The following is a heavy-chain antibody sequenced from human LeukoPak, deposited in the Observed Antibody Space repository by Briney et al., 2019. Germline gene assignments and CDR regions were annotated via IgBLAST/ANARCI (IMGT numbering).Heavy chain of an antibody. J-gene: IGHJ4*02. CDR2: IYHSGST. CDR3: AREDRLSRYFDY. Sequence: SETLSLTCTVSGYSISSGYYWGWIRQPPGKGLEWIGSIYHSGSTYYNPSLKSRVTISVDTSKNQFSLKLSSVTAADTAVYYCAREDRLSRYFDYWGQGTLVTVSS. V-gene: IGHV4-38-2*02. CDR1: GYSISSGYY.